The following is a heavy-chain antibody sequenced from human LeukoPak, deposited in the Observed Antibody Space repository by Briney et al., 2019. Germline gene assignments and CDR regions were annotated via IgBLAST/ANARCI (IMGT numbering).Heavy chain of an antibody. Sequence: SETLSLTCTVSGGSISSYYWSWIRQPAGKGLEWIGRIYTSGNTNYNPSLKSRVTMSVDTSKNQFSLKLSSVTAADTAVYYCARDLHGSGTWDWFDPWGQGTLVTVSS. D-gene: IGHD3-10*01. CDR1: GGSISSYY. CDR2: IYTSGNT. CDR3: ARDLHGSGTWDWFDP. V-gene: IGHV4-4*07. J-gene: IGHJ5*02.